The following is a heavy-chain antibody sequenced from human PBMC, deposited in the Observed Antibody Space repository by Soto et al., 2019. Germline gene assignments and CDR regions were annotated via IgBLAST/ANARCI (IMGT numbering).Heavy chain of an antibody. CDR3: ARLAGYCSGTSCYGYYGVDV. CDR1: GGSISSSSYY. J-gene: IGHJ6*02. Sequence: SETLSLTCTVSGGSISSSSYYWGWIRQPPGKGLEWIGTFHYSGRTYYSPSLESRVTISVDTSKNQFSLKVSSVTAADTAVFYCARLAGYCSGTSCYGYYGVDVWGQGTTVTVSS. CDR2: FHYSGRT. D-gene: IGHD2-2*01. V-gene: IGHV4-39*01.